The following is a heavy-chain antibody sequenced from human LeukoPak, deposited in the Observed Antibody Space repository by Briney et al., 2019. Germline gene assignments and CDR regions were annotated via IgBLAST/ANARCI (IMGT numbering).Heavy chain of an antibody. CDR2: TSSSDAGT. CDR1: GFTLSTYA. V-gene: IGHV3-23*01. Sequence: GGSLRLSCAASGFTLSTYAMSWVRQTPGKGLEWVAVTSSSDAGTYHADSVRGRFTISRDNSKNTLYLQMNSLRAEDAAVYFCAKAVTSCRGAYCYPFDSWGQGTLVTVSS. CDR3: AKAVTSCRGAYCYPFDS. D-gene: IGHD2-21*01. J-gene: IGHJ4*02.